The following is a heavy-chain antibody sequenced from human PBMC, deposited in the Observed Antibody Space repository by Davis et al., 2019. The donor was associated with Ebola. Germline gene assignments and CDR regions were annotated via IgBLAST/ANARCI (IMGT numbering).Heavy chain of an antibody. V-gene: IGHV3-64D*08. CDR2: ISSNGGST. Sequence: GESLKIPCSASGFTFSSYAMHWVRQAPGKGLEYVSAISSNGGSTYYADSVKGRFTISRDNSKNTLYLQMSSLRAEDTAVYYCVNRYSSGWVPHYYYYGMDVWGQGTTVTVSS. CDR1: GFTFSSYA. CDR3: VNRYSSGWVPHYYYYGMDV. D-gene: IGHD6-19*01. J-gene: IGHJ6*02.